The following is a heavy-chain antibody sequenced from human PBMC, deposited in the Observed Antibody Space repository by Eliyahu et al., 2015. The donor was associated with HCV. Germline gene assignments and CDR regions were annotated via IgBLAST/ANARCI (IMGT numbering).Heavy chain of an antibody. CDR1: GYTFTSYG. V-gene: IGHV1-18*01. CDR3: ARDSPKAIPIWFGELTPHFDY. CDR2: ISAYNGNT. J-gene: IGHJ4*02. Sequence: QVQLVQSGAEVKKPGASVKVSCKASGYTFTSYGISWVRQAPGQGLEWMGWISAYNGNTNYAQKLQGRVTMTTDTSTSTAYMELRSLRSDDTAVYYCARDSPKAIPIWFGELTPHFDYWGQGTLVTVSS. D-gene: IGHD3-10*01.